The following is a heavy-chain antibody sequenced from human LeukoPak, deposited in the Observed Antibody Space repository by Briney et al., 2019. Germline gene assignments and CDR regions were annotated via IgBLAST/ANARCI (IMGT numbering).Heavy chain of an antibody. D-gene: IGHD3-16*01. CDR1: GFTFSSYA. CDR3: ARVGNPYYDNIVAFDY. Sequence: GGSLRLSCAASGFTFSSYAMSWVRQAPGKGLEWVSAISGSGGSTYYADSVKGRFTISRDNVKNILYLQMNSLRAEDTAVYYCARVGNPYYDNIVAFDYWGQGTLVTVSS. J-gene: IGHJ4*02. CDR2: ISGSGGST. V-gene: IGHV3-23*01.